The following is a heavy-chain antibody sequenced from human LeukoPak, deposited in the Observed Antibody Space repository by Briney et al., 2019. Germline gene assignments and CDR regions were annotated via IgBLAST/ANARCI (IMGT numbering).Heavy chain of an antibody. D-gene: IGHD3-16*02. V-gene: IGHV3-74*01. J-gene: IGHJ3*02. Sequence: GGSLRLSCAASGFTFSSYSMNWVRQAPGKGLVWVSRINSDGSSTSYADSVKGRFTISRDNAKNTLYLQMNSLRAEDTAVYYCARSGAYDYVWGSYRSEAAFVDIWGQGTMVTVSS. CDR2: INSDGSST. CDR1: GFTFSSYS. CDR3: ARSGAYDYVWGSYRSEAAFVDI.